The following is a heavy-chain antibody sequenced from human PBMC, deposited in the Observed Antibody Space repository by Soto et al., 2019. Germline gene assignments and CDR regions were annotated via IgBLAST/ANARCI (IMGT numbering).Heavy chain of an antibody. J-gene: IGHJ4*02. D-gene: IGHD4-17*01. Sequence: QVQLQESGPGLVKPSETLSLTCTVSGGSISSYYWSWIRQPPGKGLEWIGYIYYSGSTNYNPSLKSRGTISVDTSKNQFSLKLSSVTAADTAVYYCSRANGDDQLDYWCQGTLVTVSS. CDR1: GGSISSYY. V-gene: IGHV4-59*01. CDR3: SRANGDDQLDY. CDR2: IYYSGST.